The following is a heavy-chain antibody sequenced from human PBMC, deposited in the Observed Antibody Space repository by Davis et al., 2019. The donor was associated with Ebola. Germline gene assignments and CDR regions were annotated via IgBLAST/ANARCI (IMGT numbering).Heavy chain of an antibody. V-gene: IGHV4-61*05. Sequence: MPSETLSLTCTVSGGSISSSSYYWSWIRQPPGKGLEWIGYIYYSGSTNYNPSLKSRVTISVDTSKNQFSLKLSSVTAADTAVYYCARRGRVVAAVRLHYGMDVWGQGTTVTVSS. D-gene: IGHD2-15*01. CDR1: GGSISSSSYY. CDR3: ARRGRVVAAVRLHYGMDV. J-gene: IGHJ6*02. CDR2: IYYSGST.